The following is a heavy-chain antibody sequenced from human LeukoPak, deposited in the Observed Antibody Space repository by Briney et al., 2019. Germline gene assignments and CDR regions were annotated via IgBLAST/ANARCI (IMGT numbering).Heavy chain of an antibody. V-gene: IGHV1-46*01. CDR2: IHPSGGST. CDR1: GYTFTSYY. CDR3: ARDLSIAVAGSPNYYYGMDV. D-gene: IGHD6-19*01. J-gene: IGHJ6*02. Sequence: SVKVSCKASGYTFTSYYMHWVRQAPGQGLEWMGIIHPSGGSTSYAQKYQGRGTMTRDTSTSTVYMELSSLRSEDTAVYYCARDLSIAVAGSPNYYYGMDVWGQGTTVTVSS.